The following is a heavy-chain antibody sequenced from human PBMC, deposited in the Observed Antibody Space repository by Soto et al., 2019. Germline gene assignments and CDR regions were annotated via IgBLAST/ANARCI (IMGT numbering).Heavy chain of an antibody. CDR1: GGSISSGGYS. D-gene: IGHD3-16*01. Sequence: QLQLQESGSGLVKPSQTLSLTCAVSGGSISSGGYSWSWIRQPPGKGLEWIGYIYHSGNTYYNPSLKSRVTISIERSKNQFARKLGSGAAGDRAVYYCARVSLGGGGYYYGMDVWGQGTTVTVSS. CDR3: ARVSLGGGGYYYGMDV. CDR2: IYHSGNT. V-gene: IGHV4-30-2*01. J-gene: IGHJ6*02.